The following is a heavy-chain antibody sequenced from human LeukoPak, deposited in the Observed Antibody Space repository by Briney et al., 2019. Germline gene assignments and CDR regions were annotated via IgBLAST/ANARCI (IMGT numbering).Heavy chain of an antibody. Sequence: PGGSLRLSCAASGFTFSSYGMHWVRQAPGKGLEWVAFIRYDGSNKYYADSVKGRFTISRDNSKNTLCLQMNSLRSEDTAVYYCARGRWGTSYYGMDVWGQGTTVSVSS. CDR3: ARGRWGTSYYGMDV. V-gene: IGHV3-30*02. CDR2: IRYDGSNK. J-gene: IGHJ6*02. CDR1: GFTFSSYG. D-gene: IGHD1-14*01.